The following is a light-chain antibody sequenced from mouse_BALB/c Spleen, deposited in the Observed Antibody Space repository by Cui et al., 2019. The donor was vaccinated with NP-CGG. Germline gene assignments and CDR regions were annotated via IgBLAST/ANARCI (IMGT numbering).Light chain of an antibody. Sequence: AVVTQQSALTSSPGAPVTLTCRSSTGAVTTSNYANWVQEKPNHLFTGLIGGTNNRAPGVPARFSGSLIGGKAALTITGAQTEDEAIYFCALWYSNHWVLSGGTKLTVL. CDR3: ALWYSNHWV. J-gene: IGLJ1*01. CDR1: TGAVTTSNY. CDR2: GTN. V-gene: IGLV1*01.